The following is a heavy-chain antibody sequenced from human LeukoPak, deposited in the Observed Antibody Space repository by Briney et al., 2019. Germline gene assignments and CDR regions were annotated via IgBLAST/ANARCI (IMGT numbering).Heavy chain of an antibody. J-gene: IGHJ4*02. D-gene: IGHD2-15*01. Sequence: GGSLRLSCAASGFTLSSYAMSWVRQAPGKGLEWVSAISDTGDTYHADSVKGRFTISRDSSKNTLFLQMNRLRPEDAAVYYCAKAPVTTCRGAFCYPFDYWGLGTLVTVSS. CDR2: ISDTGDT. V-gene: IGHV3-23*01. CDR1: GFTLSSYA. CDR3: AKAPVTTCRGAFCYPFDY.